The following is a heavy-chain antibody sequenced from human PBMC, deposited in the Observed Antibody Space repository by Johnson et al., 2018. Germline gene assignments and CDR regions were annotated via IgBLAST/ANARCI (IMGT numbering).Heavy chain of an antibody. CDR2: ILYDGSNK. J-gene: IGHJ6*03. CDR3: AKRGGSRSDSYHYRDV. CDR1: GFTFSGYG. V-gene: IGHV3-30*18. D-gene: IGHD3-10*01. Sequence: QVQLVQSGGGVVQPGNSLRLSCAASGFTFSGYGMHWVRQAPDKGLEWVAVILYDGSNKYYADSVKGRFTISRDNSKNTLYLQMNSLSTEDTAVYYCAKRGGSRSDSYHYRDVWGKGTTVTVSS.